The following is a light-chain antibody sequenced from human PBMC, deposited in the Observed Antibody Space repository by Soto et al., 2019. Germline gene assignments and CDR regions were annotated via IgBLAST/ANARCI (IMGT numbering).Light chain of an antibody. Sequence: DIVMTQSPDSLAVSLGERATINCKSSQSVLYSSNTKNYLAWYQQKPGQPPKALIYWASTRESGVPDRFSGSGSGTDFNLTISSLQAEDVAVYYCQQYYNTPWTFGQGTKVEIK. V-gene: IGKV4-1*01. CDR2: WAS. CDR3: QQYYNTPWT. CDR1: QSVLYSSNTKNY. J-gene: IGKJ1*01.